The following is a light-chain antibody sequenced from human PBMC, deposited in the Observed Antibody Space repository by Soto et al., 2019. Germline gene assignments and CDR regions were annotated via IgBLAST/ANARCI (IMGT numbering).Light chain of an antibody. Sequence: DIQMTQSPSSLSASVGDRVTITCRASQSISSYLNWYQQKPGKAPKLLIYDASSLQSGVPSRFSGSGSGTDSTLTISSLQPEDSATYYCQQSYSTPLTFGGGTKVEIK. CDR1: QSISSY. CDR3: QQSYSTPLT. CDR2: DAS. V-gene: IGKV1-39*01. J-gene: IGKJ4*01.